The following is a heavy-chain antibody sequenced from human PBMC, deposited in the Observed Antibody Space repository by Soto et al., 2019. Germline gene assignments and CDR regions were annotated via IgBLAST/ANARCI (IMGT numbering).Heavy chain of an antibody. CDR1: GGSISSYY. V-gene: IGHV4-59*01. Sequence: SETLSLTCTVSGGSISSYYWSWIRQPPGKGLEWIGYIYYSGSTNYNPSLKSRVTISVDTSKNQFSLKLSSVTAADTAVYYCARAPRSGYSYGYVDYWGQGTLVTVSS. CDR2: IYYSGST. J-gene: IGHJ4*02. D-gene: IGHD5-18*01. CDR3: ARAPRSGYSYGYVDY.